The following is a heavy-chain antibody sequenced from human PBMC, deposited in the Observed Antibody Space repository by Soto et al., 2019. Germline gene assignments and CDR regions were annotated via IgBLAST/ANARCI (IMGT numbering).Heavy chain of an antibody. CDR3: ARQSSRYYYYGMDV. V-gene: IGHV4-39*01. D-gene: IGHD6-19*01. CDR2: IYYSGGT. Sequence: SETLSLTCTVSGGSISSSIYYWGWIRQPPGKGLEWIGSIYYSGGTYYNPSLKSRVTISVDTSKNQFSLKLSSVTAADTAVYYCARQSSRYYYYGMDVWGQGTTVTVSS. CDR1: GGSISSSIYY. J-gene: IGHJ6*02.